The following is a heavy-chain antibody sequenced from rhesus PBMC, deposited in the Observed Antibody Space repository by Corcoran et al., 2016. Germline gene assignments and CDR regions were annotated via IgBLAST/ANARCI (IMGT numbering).Heavy chain of an antibody. J-gene: IGHJ4*01. D-gene: IGHD3-16*01. Sequence: QVQLQESGPGLVKPLETLSLTCAVLGGSISSNYWCWFRQAPGKGLEWIGYIYGSGSSTNYNPSLKSRVTLSVDTSKNQLSLKLSSVTAADTAVYYCARHGYSGSYYGYWGQGVLVTVSS. CDR3: ARHGYSGSYYGY. CDR1: GGSISSNY. CDR2: IYGSGSST. V-gene: IGHV4S11*01.